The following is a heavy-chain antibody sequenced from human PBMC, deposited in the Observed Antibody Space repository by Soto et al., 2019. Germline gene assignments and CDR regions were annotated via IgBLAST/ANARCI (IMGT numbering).Heavy chain of an antibody. V-gene: IGHV3-21*01. J-gene: IGHJ3*02. CDR3: ARDEKGGVPAATRWAFDI. CDR2: ISSSSSYI. CDR1: GFTFSSYS. D-gene: IGHD2-2*01. Sequence: EVQLVESGGGLVKPGGSLRLSCAASGFTFSSYSMNWVRQAPGKGLEWVASISSSSSYIYYADSVKGRFTISRDNAKNSLYLQKNSLRAEDTGVYYCARDEKGGVPAATRWAFDIWGQGTMVTVSS.